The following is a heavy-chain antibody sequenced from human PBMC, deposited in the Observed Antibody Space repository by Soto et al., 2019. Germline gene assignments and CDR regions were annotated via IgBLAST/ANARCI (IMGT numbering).Heavy chain of an antibody. CDR1: GSTFSNYA. CDR3: AKDTPNYYDSSGYFPDY. V-gene: IGHV3-23*01. Sequence: PGGSLRLSCAAFGSTFSNYAMTWVRQAPGKGLEWVSAVSGSGGSTYYARSVKGRFTVSRDNSKNTLYLQMNSLRAEDTAVYYCAKDTPNYYDSSGYFPDYWGQGTLVTVSS. D-gene: IGHD3-22*01. J-gene: IGHJ4*02. CDR2: VSGSGGST.